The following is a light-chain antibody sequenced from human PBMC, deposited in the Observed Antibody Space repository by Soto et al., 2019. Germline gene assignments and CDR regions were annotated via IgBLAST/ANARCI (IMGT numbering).Light chain of an antibody. V-gene: IGKV1-39*01. CDR1: QTIRKS. CDR2: GAS. J-gene: IGKJ1*01. CDR3: QQSYSTPWT. Sequence: DIQMTQSPSSLSASIGDRVTITCRASQTIRKSLNWYQQKAETAPKLLIFGASSLQSGVPSRFSASGSGTEFTLTINSLQPEDFATYHCQQSYSTPWTVGQGTKVDIK.